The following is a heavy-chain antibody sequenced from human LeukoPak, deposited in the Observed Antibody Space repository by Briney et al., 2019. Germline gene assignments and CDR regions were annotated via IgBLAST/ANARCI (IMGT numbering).Heavy chain of an antibody. Sequence: ASVKVSCKASGYTFTSYDINWVRQATGQGLEWMGWMNPNSGNTGYAQKFQGRVTVTRNTSISTAYMELSSLRSEDTAVYYCARAMTTVTEFDYWGQGTLVTVSS. J-gene: IGHJ4*02. CDR2: MNPNSGNT. CDR3: ARAMTTVTEFDY. V-gene: IGHV1-8*01. D-gene: IGHD4-17*01. CDR1: GYTFTSYD.